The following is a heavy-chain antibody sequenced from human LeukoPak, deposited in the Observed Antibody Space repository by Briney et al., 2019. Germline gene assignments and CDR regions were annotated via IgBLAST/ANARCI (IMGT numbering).Heavy chain of an antibody. Sequence: SETLSLTCTVSGGSISSYYWSWIRQPPGKGLEWIGYIYYSGSTSYNPSLKSRVTISVDTSKNQFSLKLSSVTAADTAVYYCARGTLDSSGYYRGDYFDYWGQGTLVTVSS. CDR2: IYYSGST. CDR3: ARGTLDSSGYYRGDYFDY. J-gene: IGHJ4*02. D-gene: IGHD3-22*01. V-gene: IGHV4-59*01. CDR1: GGSISSYY.